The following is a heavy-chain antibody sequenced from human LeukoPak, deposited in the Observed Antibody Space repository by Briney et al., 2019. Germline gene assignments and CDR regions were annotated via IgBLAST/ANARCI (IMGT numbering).Heavy chain of an antibody. CDR3: ARDGYCCGSSYMYYFDF. CDR1: GYTFTSYY. J-gene: IGHJ4*02. V-gene: IGHV1-46*01. D-gene: IGHD1-26*01. CDR2: INPSGGST. Sequence: ASVKVSCKASGYTFTSYYMHWVRQAPGQGLEWMGIINPSGGSTTYAQKYQGRVTMTRDTSTSTVYMELSSLRSEDTAVYYCARDGYCCGSSYMYYFDFWGQGSLVTVSS.